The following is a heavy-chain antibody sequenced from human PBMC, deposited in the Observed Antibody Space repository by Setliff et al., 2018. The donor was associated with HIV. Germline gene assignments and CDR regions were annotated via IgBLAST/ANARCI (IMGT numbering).Heavy chain of an antibody. CDR2: IYSTGST. J-gene: IGHJ4*02. V-gene: IGHV4-59*11. D-gene: IGHD4-17*01. CDR3: AKGAGFYGDYTFDH. CDR1: GASITSHY. Sequence: PSETLSLTCTVSGASITSHYWSWIRQSPGKGFEWIGYIYSTGSTNYNPSLQSRVTISMVASRNQFSLKVTSVTAADTAVYYCAKGAGFYGDYTFDHWGQ.